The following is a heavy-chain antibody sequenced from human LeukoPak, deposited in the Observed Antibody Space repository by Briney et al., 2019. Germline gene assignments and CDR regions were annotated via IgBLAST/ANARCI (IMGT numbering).Heavy chain of an antibody. CDR1: GFTFSNYG. V-gene: IGHV4-39*07. Sequence: GSLRLSCAASGFTFSNYGMHWVRQAPGKGLEWIGNIFYSGSTYYSPSLRSRVTISLDTSRNQFSLRLNSVTAADTAVYYCAKSNGYGLVDIWGQGTMVTVSS. CDR2: IFYSGST. CDR3: AKSNGYGLVDI. J-gene: IGHJ3*02. D-gene: IGHD3-10*01.